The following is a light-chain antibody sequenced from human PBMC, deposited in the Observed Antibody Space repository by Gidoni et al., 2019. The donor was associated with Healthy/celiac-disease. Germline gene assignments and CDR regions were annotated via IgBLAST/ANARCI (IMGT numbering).Light chain of an antibody. V-gene: IGKV3-20*01. Sequence: ELVLTQSPGTLSLSPGERATLSCRASQSVSSSYLAWYQQKPGQAPRLLIYGASSRATGIPDRFSGSGSGTDFTLTISRLAPEDFAVYYCQQYGSSPPWTFGQXTKVEIK. CDR2: GAS. J-gene: IGKJ1*01. CDR1: QSVSSSY. CDR3: QQYGSSPPWT.